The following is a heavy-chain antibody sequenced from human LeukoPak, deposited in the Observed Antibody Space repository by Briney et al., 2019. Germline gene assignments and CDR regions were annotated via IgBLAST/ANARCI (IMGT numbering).Heavy chain of an antibody. CDR3: ARDNVWYYGTTHFDY. CDR2: ISAYNGNT. J-gene: IGHJ4*02. Sequence: GASVKVSCKASGYTFNSYGISWVRQAPGQGLEWMGWISAYNGNTNYAQKLQGRVTMTTDTSTSTAYMELRSLRSDDTAVYYCARDNVWYYGTTHFDYWGQGTLVTVSS. CDR1: GYTFNSYG. V-gene: IGHV1-18*01. D-gene: IGHD3-10*01.